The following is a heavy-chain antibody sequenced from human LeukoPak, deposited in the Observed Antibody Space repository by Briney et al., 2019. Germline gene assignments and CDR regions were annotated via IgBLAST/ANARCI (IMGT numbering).Heavy chain of an antibody. CDR1: GFTFGSYA. V-gene: IGHV3-23*01. J-gene: IGHJ4*02. Sequence: GGSLRLSCAASGFTFGSYAMSWVRQAPGKGLEWVSAISGSGGNTYYADSVKGRFTISRDNSKNTLYLQMNSLRAEDTAVYYCAKLGGWYYFDYWGQGTLVTVSS. CDR3: AKLGGWYYFDY. CDR2: ISGSGGNT. D-gene: IGHD6-19*01.